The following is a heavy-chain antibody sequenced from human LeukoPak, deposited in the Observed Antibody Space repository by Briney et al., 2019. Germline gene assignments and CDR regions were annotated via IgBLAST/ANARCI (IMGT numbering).Heavy chain of an antibody. D-gene: IGHD3-16*01. CDR1: GYTFTNYA. J-gene: IGHJ3*02. V-gene: IGHV1-3*01. CDR2: INAGNGNT. Sequence: ASVKVSCKASGYTFTNYAMQWVRQAPGQRLEWMGWINAGNGNTKYLEKFQGRVTITRDTSANTAYMELSSLRSEDTAVYYCARGKRLGGDAFDIWGQGTMVTVSS. CDR3: ARGKRLGGDAFDI.